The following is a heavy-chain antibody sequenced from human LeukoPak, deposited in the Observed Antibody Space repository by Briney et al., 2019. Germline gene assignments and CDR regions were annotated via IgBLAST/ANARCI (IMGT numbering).Heavy chain of an antibody. CDR2: IYYSGST. Sequence: SETLSLTCTVSGGSISSYYWSWLRQPPGKGLEWIGYIYYSGSTNYNPSLKSRVTISVDTSKNQFSLKLSSVTAADTAVYYCAILAAAGTVDPWGQGTLVTVSS. D-gene: IGHD6-13*01. V-gene: IGHV4-59*01. J-gene: IGHJ5*02. CDR3: AILAAAGTVDP. CDR1: GGSISSYY.